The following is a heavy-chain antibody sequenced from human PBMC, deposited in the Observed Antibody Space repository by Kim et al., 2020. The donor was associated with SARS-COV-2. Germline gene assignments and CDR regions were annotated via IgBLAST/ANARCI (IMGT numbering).Heavy chain of an antibody. CDR2: ISAYNGNT. Sequence: ASVKVSCKASGYTFTSYGISWVRQAPGQGLEWMGWISAYNGNTNYAQKLQGRVTMTTDTSTSTAYMELRSLRSDDTAVYYCARAPDSYGYYYYGMDVWGQGTTVNVSS. V-gene: IGHV1-18*01. J-gene: IGHJ6*02. D-gene: IGHD5-18*01. CDR1: GYTFTSYG. CDR3: ARAPDSYGYYYYGMDV.